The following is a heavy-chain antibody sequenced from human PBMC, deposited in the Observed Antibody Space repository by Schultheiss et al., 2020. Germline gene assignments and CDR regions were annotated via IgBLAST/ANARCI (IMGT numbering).Heavy chain of an antibody. D-gene: IGHD6-13*01. CDR1: GGTFSSYA. J-gene: IGHJ4*02. V-gene: IGHV1-69*05. Sequence: SVKVSCKASGGTFSSYAISWVRQAPGQGLEWMGGIIPIFGTANYAQKFQGRVTMTRNTSISTAYMELSSLRSEDTAVYYCARGKTSSSWSNWGQGTLVTVSS. CDR2: IIPIFGTA. CDR3: ARGKTSSSWSN.